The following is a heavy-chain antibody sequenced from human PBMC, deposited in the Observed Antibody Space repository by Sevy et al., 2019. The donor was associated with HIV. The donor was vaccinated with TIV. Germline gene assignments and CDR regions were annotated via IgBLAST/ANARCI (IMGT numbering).Heavy chain of an antibody. CDR2: MSPNSGNT. Sequence: ASVKVSCKASGYTFTSYDVNWVRQATGHGLEWMGWMSPNSGNTGYAQNLQGRVTLTRNTSMSTAYMELTNLTSEDTAVYFCARNYDGSGSYFDFWGQGTLVTVSS. V-gene: IGHV1-8*01. J-gene: IGHJ4*02. CDR1: GYTFTSYD. CDR3: ARNYDGSGSYFDF. D-gene: IGHD3-10*01.